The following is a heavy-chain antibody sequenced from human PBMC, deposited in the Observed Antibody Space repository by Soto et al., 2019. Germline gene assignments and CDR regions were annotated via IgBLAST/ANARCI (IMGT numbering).Heavy chain of an antibody. V-gene: IGHV4-31*03. CDR3: ATDEYFGSEIDFYYYAMDV. J-gene: IGHJ6*01. CDR2: IYYNGST. CDR1: GASISIGGYF. D-gene: IGHD3-10*01. Sequence: PSETLSLTCNVSGASISIGGYFWSWIRQHPGKGLEWIGHIYYNGSTYYNPSLKSRLTISVDTSKNEFSLRLTSVTAADTAVYFCATDEYFGSEIDFYYYAMDVWGQGTTVTVSS.